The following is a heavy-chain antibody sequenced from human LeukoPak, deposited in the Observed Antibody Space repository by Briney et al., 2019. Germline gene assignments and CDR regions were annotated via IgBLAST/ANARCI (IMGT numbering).Heavy chain of an antibody. V-gene: IGHV1-18*01. Sequence: ASVKVSCKASGYTFTSYGVSWVRQAPGQGLEWMGWISANNGNTYYVQNLQGRVTMTTDTPTSTAYMELSRLRSDDTAVYYCARALRIAVAGNLAYWGQGTLVTVSS. CDR2: ISANNGNT. CDR1: GYTFTSYG. D-gene: IGHD6-19*01. CDR3: ARALRIAVAGNLAY. J-gene: IGHJ4*02.